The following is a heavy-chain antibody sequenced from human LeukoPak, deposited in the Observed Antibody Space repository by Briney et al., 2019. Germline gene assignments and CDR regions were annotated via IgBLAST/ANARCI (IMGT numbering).Heavy chain of an antibody. CDR2: MSNSGGS. CDR1: YDSVSNYY. Sequence: SETLSLTCTVSYDSVSNYYWSWIRQTPEKGLEWLGYMSNSGGSDYGPSLKSRVAMSIDLSKNQFSLKMSYVTAADTAVYYCARGEDIAAAGNWFDPWGQGTLVTVSS. V-gene: IGHV4-59*02. CDR3: ARGEDIAAAGNWFDP. D-gene: IGHD6-13*01. J-gene: IGHJ5*02.